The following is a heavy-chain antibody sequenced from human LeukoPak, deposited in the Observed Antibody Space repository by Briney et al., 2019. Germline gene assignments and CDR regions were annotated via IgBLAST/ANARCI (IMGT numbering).Heavy chain of an antibody. CDR2: ILYSGTTT. J-gene: IGHJ4*02. Sequence: KPSETLSLTCTVSGGFISPYYWSWIRQTPGKGLEWIGYILYSGTTTNYNPSLKSRVTISVDTSKNQFSLKLSSVTAADTAVYYCARVGDWNDLVYWGQGTLVTVSS. CDR1: GGFISPYY. D-gene: IGHD1-1*01. CDR3: ARVGDWNDLVY. V-gene: IGHV4-59*01.